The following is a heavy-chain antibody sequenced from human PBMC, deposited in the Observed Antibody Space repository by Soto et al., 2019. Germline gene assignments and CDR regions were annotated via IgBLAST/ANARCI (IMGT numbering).Heavy chain of an antibody. CDR1: GFTFSSYG. CDR2: IWYDGSNK. J-gene: IGHJ4*02. D-gene: IGHD6-13*01. Sequence: QVQLVECGGGVVQPGRSLRLSSAASGFTFSSYGMYWCRQDPGKGLEWVAVIWYDGSNKYYADSVKGRYTISRDNSKNTLYLQINSLRAEDTAVYYCARISAAAPTLFDYWGQGTLVTVSS. CDR3: ARISAAAPTLFDY. V-gene: IGHV3-33*01.